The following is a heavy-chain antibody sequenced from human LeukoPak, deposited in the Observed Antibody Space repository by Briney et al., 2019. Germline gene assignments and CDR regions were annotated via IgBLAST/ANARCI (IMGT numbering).Heavy chain of an antibody. CDR3: ARLDYDILTGYPYYFDY. CDR1: GGSISSSSYY. Sequence: NPSETLSLTCTVSGGSISSSSYYWGWIRQPPGKGLEWIGSIYYSGSTYYNPSLKSRVTISVGTSKNQFSLKLSSVTAADTAVYYCARLDYDILTGYPYYFDYWGQRTLVTVSS. V-gene: IGHV4-39*01. J-gene: IGHJ4*02. CDR2: IYYSGST. D-gene: IGHD3-9*01.